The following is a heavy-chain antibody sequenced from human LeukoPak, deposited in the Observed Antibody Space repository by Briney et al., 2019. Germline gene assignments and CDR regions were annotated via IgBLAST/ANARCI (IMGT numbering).Heavy chain of an antibody. CDR3: ARTVAGSGIDYFDY. CDR2: IYSGGSA. Sequence: GGSLRLSWAASGFTVSSNYLSWVRQAPGKGLEWVSVIYSGGSAYYADSVEGRFTISRDNSKNTLYLQMNTLGAEDTAVYYCARTVAGSGIDYFDYWGQGTLVTVSS. V-gene: IGHV3-53*01. D-gene: IGHD6-19*01. CDR1: GFTVSSNY. J-gene: IGHJ4*02.